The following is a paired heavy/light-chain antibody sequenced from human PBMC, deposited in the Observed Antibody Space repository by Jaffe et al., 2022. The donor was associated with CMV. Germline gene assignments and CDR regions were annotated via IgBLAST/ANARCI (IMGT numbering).Heavy chain of an antibody. Sequence: QVQLVQSGAEVRKPGASVKVSCTASGYTFSNYYMHWVRQAPGQGLEWMGIIHPSGDFTSYAQKFQGRLTMTTDTSTSTVYMEVRGLRSEDTAVYYCARTLRSGWLGFFDYWGQGTLVTVSS. CDR3: ARTLRSGWLGFFDY. CDR2: IHPSGDFT. CDR1: GYTFSNYY. D-gene: IGHD6-19*01. J-gene: IGHJ4*02. V-gene: IGHV1-46*01.
Light chain of an antibody. Sequence: QSVLTQPPSASGTPGQRVTISCSGSYSNIGTNTVNWYQQLPGTAPKLLIYSNDQRPSGVPDRFSGSKSGTSPSLAISGLQSEDEADYYCAAWDDSLNGWVFGGGTKLTVL. V-gene: IGLV1-44*01. J-gene: IGLJ3*02. CDR3: AAWDDSLNGWV. CDR2: SND. CDR1: YSNIGTNT.